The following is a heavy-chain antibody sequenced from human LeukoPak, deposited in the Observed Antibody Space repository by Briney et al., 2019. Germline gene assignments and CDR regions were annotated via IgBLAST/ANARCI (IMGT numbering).Heavy chain of an antibody. CDR2: IRYDGTNK. D-gene: IGHD6-6*01. CDR1: GFTFSGYG. CDR3: AKDPRGTSSSFDY. J-gene: IGHJ4*02. V-gene: IGHV3-30*02. Sequence: GGSLRLSCAASGFTFSGYGMHWVRQAPGKGLEWVAFIRYDGTNKYYADSVKGRFTISRDNSKNTLYLQMNSLRAEDTAVYYCAKDPRGTSSSFDYWGQGTLVTVSS.